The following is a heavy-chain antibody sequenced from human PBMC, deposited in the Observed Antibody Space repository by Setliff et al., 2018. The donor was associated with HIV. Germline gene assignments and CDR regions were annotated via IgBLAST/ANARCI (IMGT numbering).Heavy chain of an antibody. CDR3: ATSSRIYYYSYMDV. D-gene: IGHD2-2*01. CDR1: SYTFISYG. J-gene: IGHJ6*03. CDR2: ISAYNGNT. Sequence: ASVKVSCKASSYTFISYGISWVRQAPGQGLEWMGWISAYNGNTNYAQKLQGRVIMTTDTSTSTAYMELRSLRSDDTAVYYCATSSRIYYYSYMDVWGKGTTVTVSS. V-gene: IGHV1-18*01.